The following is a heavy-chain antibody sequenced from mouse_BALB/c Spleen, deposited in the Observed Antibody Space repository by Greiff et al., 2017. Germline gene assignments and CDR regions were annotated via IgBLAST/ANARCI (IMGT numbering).Heavy chain of an antibody. CDR3: ARDSTYAMDY. Sequence: EVKLVESGGGLVKPGGSLKLSCAASGFTFSSYAMSWVRQSPEKRLEWVAEISSGGSYTYYPDTVTGRFTISRDNAKNTLYLEMSSLRSEDTAMYYCARDSTYAMDYWGQGTSVTVSS. J-gene: IGHJ4*01. V-gene: IGHV5-9-4*01. D-gene: IGHD2-1*01. CDR1: GFTFSSYA. CDR2: ISSGGSYT.